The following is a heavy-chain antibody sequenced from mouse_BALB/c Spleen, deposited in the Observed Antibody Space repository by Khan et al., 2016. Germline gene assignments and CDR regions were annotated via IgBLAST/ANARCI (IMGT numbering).Heavy chain of an antibody. CDR2: ILPGSGST. CDR1: GYTFSSYW. Sequence: QVQLQQSGAELMKPGASVKISCTATGYTFSSYWIEWVKQSPGHGLEWIGEILPGSGSTNYNAKFTGKATFTADTSSNTAYMQLRRLTYEDSAGYYCASRFYYWGQGNTLTVAS. V-gene: IGHV1-9*01. CDR3: ASRFYY. J-gene: IGHJ2*01.